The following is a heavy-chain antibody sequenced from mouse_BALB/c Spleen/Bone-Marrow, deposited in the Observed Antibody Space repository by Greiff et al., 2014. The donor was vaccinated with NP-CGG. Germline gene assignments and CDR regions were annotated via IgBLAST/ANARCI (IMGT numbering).Heavy chain of an antibody. J-gene: IGHJ1*01. CDR2: ISYSGST. CDR1: GYSITSDYA. CDR3: ARGDYGV. Sequence: EVQLQQSGPGLVKPSQSLSLTCTVTGYSITSDYAWNWIRQFPGNKLEWMGYISYSGSTSYNPSLKSRISITRDTSKNQFFLQLNSVTTEDTATYYCARGDYGVWGAGTTVTVSS. V-gene: IGHV3-2*02. D-gene: IGHD2-4*01.